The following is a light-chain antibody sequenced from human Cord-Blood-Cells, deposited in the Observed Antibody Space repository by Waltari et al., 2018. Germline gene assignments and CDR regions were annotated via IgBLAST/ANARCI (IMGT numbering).Light chain of an antibody. Sequence: VTISCTGTSSDVGGYNYVSWYQQHPGKAPKLMIYEVSKRPSGVPDRFSGSKSGNTASLTVSGLQAEDEADYYCSSYAGSNNYVVFG. CDR2: EVS. CDR1: SSDVGGYNY. V-gene: IGLV2-8*01. CDR3: SSYAGSNNYVV. J-gene: IGLJ2*01.